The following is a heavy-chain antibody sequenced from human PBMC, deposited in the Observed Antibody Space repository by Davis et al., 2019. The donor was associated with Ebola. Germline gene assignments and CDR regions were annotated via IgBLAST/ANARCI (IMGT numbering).Heavy chain of an antibody. J-gene: IGHJ6*03. Sequence: PSETLSLTCTVSGGSISSDRYYWSWIRQPAGKGLEWIGHIYTSGSTNYNPSLKSRVTISVDTSKNQFSLNLSSVTAADTAVYYCARRGVRNYMDVWGKGTTVTVSS. CDR2: IYTSGST. V-gene: IGHV4-61*09. D-gene: IGHD3-10*01. CDR3: ARRGVRNYMDV. CDR1: GGSISSDRYY.